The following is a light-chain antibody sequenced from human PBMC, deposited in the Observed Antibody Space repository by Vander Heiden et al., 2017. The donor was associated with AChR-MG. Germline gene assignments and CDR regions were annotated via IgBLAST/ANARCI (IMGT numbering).Light chain of an antibody. Sequence: ETVMNQFPATLSVSPGERVTLSCRASESVGSKVAWYQQTPGQPPRLLIYAASTRATGIPARFSGSESGTEFTLTITSLQSEDLAVYYCNQYSYWPYTFGQGTKLEIK. V-gene: IGKV3-15*01. CDR1: ESVGSK. J-gene: IGKJ2*01. CDR2: AAS. CDR3: NQYSYWPYT.